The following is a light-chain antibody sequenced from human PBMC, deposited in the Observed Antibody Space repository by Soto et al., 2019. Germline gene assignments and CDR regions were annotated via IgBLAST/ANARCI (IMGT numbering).Light chain of an antibody. CDR2: SAS. V-gene: IGKV1-39*01. Sequence: DIQVTQSPSSLSASVGDRVTLSCRASRIINTYLNWYQQKPGQAPILLIYSASILQSGVPSRFTGSGSGTDFFLTISSLQPEDFAVYYCQQSYSNPLTFGGGTRVQIK. CDR1: RIINTY. J-gene: IGKJ4*01. CDR3: QQSYSNPLT.